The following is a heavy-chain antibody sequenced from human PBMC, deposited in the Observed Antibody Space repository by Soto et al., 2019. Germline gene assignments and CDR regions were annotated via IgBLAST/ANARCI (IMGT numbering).Heavy chain of an antibody. CDR2: IYWDDDK. V-gene: IGHV2-5*02. CDR1: GFSLSTSGVG. CDR3: AHRRGYGDYDY. Sequence: QITLKESGPTLVKPTQTLTLTCTFSGFSLSTSGVGVGWIRQPPGKALEWLALIYWDDDKRYSPSLKSRLTITKYTSKNQVVLTMTSMDPVDTATYYCAHRRGYGDYDYWGQGTLVTVSS. D-gene: IGHD4-17*01. J-gene: IGHJ4*02.